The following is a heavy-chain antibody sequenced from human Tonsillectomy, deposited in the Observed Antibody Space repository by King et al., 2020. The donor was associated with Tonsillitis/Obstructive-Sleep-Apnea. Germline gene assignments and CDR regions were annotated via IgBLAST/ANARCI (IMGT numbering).Heavy chain of an antibody. CDR2: INQSGIT. V-gene: IGHV4-34*01. J-gene: IGHJ6*04. CDR3: ARGLPALGV. Sequence: VQLQQCGAGLLKPSETLSLTCAVYGGSFSDYFWSWIRQPPGKGLEWIGEINQSGITNYTPSLKSGVTISLDTSKNQFSLKLSSVTAADTAVYYCARGLPALGVWGKGTTVTVSS. CDR1: GGSFSDYF.